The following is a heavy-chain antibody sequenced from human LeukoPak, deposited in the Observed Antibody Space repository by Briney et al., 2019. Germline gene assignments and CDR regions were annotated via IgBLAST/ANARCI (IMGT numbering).Heavy chain of an antibody. D-gene: IGHD2-15*01. J-gene: IGHJ4*02. CDR3: AKPAYCSGGSCYSIGYFDY. CDR1: GFTFSSYA. V-gene: IGHV3-23*01. Sequence: GGSLRLSCAASGFTFSSYAMSWVGQAPGRGLERVSGISGSGGSTYYADSVKGRFTISRDNSKNTLYLHMNSLRAEDTAVYYCAKPAYCSGGSCYSIGYFDYWGQGTLVTVSS. CDR2: ISGSGGST.